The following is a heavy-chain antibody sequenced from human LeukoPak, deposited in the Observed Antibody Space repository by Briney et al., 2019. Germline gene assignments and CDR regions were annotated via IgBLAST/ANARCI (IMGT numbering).Heavy chain of an antibody. V-gene: IGHV3-23*01. CDR2: ISGSGGST. D-gene: IGHD6-19*01. Sequence: GGSLRLSCAASGFTFSSYAMSWVRQAPGEGLEWVSAISGSGGSTYYADSVKGRFTISRDNSKNTLYLQMNSLRAEDTAVYYCAKDFRDSSGWYSAFDIWGQGTMVTVSS. CDR1: GFTFSSYA. J-gene: IGHJ3*02. CDR3: AKDFRDSSGWYSAFDI.